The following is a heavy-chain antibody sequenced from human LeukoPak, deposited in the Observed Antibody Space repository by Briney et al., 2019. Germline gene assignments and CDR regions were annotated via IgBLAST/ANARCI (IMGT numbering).Heavy chain of an antibody. CDR1: GGSFSGYY. D-gene: IGHD3-22*01. V-gene: IGHV4-34*01. Sequence: PSETLSLTCAVYGGSFSGYYWSWIRQPPGKGLEWIGEINHSGSTNNNPSLKSRVTISVDTSKNQFSLKLSSVTAADTAVYYCARGPNYYDSSGYNPLPFEYWGQGTLVTVSS. J-gene: IGHJ4*02. CDR2: INHSGST. CDR3: ARGPNYYDSSGYNPLPFEY.